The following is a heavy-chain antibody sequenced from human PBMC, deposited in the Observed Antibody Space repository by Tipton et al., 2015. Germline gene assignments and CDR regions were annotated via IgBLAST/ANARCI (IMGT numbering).Heavy chain of an antibody. CDR1: GGSLSGDF. CDR2: INYSGST. J-gene: IGHJ5*02. CDR3: ARSLFPETAGLENWFDP. D-gene: IGHD6-13*01. V-gene: IGHV4-34*01. Sequence: GLVKPSETLSLTCSVSGGSLSGDFWTWIRQPPGKGLEWFGEINYSGSTKYNPSLKSRVTISVDTSKNQFSLRLSSVTAADTAVYYCARSLFPETAGLENWFDPWGQGTLVTVSS.